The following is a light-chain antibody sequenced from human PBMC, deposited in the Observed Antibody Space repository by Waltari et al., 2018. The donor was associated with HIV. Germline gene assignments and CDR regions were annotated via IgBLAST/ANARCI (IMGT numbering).Light chain of an antibody. Sequence: DVVMTQSTLSLPVTLGQPASISCRSSQSLVRSDGNTYLNWFQQRPGQSPRLLIYKVSNRASGVPDRFSGSGSGTDFTLRITRVEAEDVGVYYCMQETHWPPYTFGQGTKLEIK. CDR1: QSLVRSDGNTY. CDR3: MQETHWPPYT. J-gene: IGKJ2*01. V-gene: IGKV2-30*02. CDR2: KVS.